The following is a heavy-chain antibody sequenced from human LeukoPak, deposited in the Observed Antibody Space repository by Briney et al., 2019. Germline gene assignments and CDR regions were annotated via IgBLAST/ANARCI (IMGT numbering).Heavy chain of an antibody. CDR3: ARDYDSSGYYPFDY. CDR1: GFTFSSFW. V-gene: IGHV3-7*01. CDR2: IKQDGTEK. J-gene: IGHJ4*02. Sequence: GGSLRLSCAASGFTFSSFWMSWVRQAPGKGLEWVANIKQDGTEKFDVDSVKGRFTISRDNAKNSLFLQINSLRAEDTAVYYCARDYDSSGYYPFDYWGQGTLVTVSS. D-gene: IGHD3-22*01.